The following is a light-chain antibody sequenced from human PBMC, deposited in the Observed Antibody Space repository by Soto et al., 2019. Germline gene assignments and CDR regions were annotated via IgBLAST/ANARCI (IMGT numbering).Light chain of an antibody. CDR1: QSLLHDNGNKY. Sequence: DIVMTQFPLSLSVTPGESASISCRSSQSLLHDNGNKYLDWYLQRPGQSPQLLVYLGSHRASGVPGRFSGSGSGTDFTLKISRVVAEDLGVYYCMQGLKTPYTFGQGTKLELK. CDR2: LGS. CDR3: MQGLKTPYT. V-gene: IGKV2-28*01. J-gene: IGKJ2*01.